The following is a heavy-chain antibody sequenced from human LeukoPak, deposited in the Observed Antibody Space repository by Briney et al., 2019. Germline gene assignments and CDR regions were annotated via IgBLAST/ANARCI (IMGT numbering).Heavy chain of an antibody. J-gene: IGHJ4*02. V-gene: IGHV3-23*01. Sequence: GGSLRLSCAASGFTVSSYGMTWVRQAPGKGLEWVSSFSGTGGDTYYADSVKGRFTISRDNSKNTLYLQMNSLRSEDTAVYYCARAYSSGLIDYWGQGTLVTVSS. CDR1: GFTVSSYG. CDR2: FSGTGGDT. CDR3: ARAYSSGLIDY. D-gene: IGHD6-19*01.